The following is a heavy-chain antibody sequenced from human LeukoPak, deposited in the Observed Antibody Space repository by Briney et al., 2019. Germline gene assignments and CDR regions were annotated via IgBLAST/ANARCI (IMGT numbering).Heavy chain of an antibody. CDR2: IYYSGST. J-gene: IGHJ4*02. CDR3: ARAQYYYDSSGSPTIDY. D-gene: IGHD3-22*01. Sequence: SETLSLTCTVSGGSLNSYYWSWIRQPPGKGLEWIGYIYYSGSTTYNNSLTSRVTISVDTSKNQFSLKLSSVTAADTAVYYCARAQYYYDSSGSPTIDYWGQGTLVTVSS. CDR1: GGSLNSYY. V-gene: IGHV4-59*01.